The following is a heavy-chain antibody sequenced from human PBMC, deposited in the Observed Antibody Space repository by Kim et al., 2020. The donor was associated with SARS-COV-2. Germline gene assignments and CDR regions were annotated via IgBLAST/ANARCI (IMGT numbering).Heavy chain of an antibody. CDR3: ARRELYWYFDI. D-gene: IGHD3-10*01. J-gene: IGHJ2*01. CDR1: GGSISSRNYY. V-gene: IGHV4-39*01. Sequence: SETLSLTCTVSGGSISSRNYYWGWIRQPPGKGLEWIGTIYYSGSTYYNPSLKSRVTISVDTSKNQFSLKLSSVTAADTAVYYCARRELYWYFDIWGRGTL. CDR2: IYYSGST.